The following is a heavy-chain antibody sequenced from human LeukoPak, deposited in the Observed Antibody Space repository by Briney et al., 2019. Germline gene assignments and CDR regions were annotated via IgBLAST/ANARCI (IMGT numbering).Heavy chain of an antibody. J-gene: IGHJ3*02. CDR1: GFTFCNYV. CDR3: ARELREHGVFDI. Sequence: GGSLRLSCAASGFTFCNYVLSWGRPAPGEGLEWGSDISGSGGSTYYAASVKGRFSISRDNSKNTVYLQMSSLRAEDTAIYYCARELREHGVFDIWGQGTMVTVSS. V-gene: IGHV3-23*01. CDR2: ISGSGGST. D-gene: IGHD1-26*01.